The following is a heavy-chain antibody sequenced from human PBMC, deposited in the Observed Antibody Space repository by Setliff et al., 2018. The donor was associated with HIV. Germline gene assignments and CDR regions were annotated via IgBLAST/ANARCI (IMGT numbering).Heavy chain of an antibody. J-gene: IGHJ4*02. D-gene: IGHD6-19*01. CDR2: IKDIGST. CDR3: ARRTSFIVGEVAGNFDY. Sequence: LSLTCDVYCGSFSGYYWSWIRQSPEKGLEWIGEIKDIGSTKYNPSLKSRFTISADIPNNQFSLNLKSVTAADTGVFYCARRTSFIVGEVAGNFDYGCQGTPVTVSS. V-gene: IGHV4-34*01. CDR1: CGSFSGYY.